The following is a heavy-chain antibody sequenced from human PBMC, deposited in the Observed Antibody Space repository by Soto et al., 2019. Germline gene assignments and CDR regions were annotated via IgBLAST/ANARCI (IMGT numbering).Heavy chain of an antibody. J-gene: IGHJ6*02. CDR3: ARAAVTHERYHYGMDV. D-gene: IGHD4-17*01. V-gene: IGHV4-59*01. Sequence: ETLSLTCTVSGGSISSYYWSWIRQSPGKGLEWIGCIYYSGNTNYNPSLKSRVTISVNTSKNQFSLRLTSVTAADTAVYYCARAAVTHERYHYGMDVWGQGTTVPVSS. CDR1: GGSISSYY. CDR2: IYYSGNT.